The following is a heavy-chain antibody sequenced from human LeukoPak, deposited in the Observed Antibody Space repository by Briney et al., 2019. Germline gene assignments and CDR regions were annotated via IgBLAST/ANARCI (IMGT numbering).Heavy chain of an antibody. CDR3: ARQMDYDDNSDYIIDH. Sequence: SETLSLTCTVSGGSISSTSYYWGWIRQPPGKGLEWIGSIYYSGSTYYNPSLKSRVTISVDTSKNQFSLKLSSVTAADTAVYYCARQMDYDDNSDYIIDHWGQGTLVTVSS. CDR1: GGSISSTSYY. CDR2: IYYSGST. D-gene: IGHD3-22*01. J-gene: IGHJ4*02. V-gene: IGHV4-39*01.